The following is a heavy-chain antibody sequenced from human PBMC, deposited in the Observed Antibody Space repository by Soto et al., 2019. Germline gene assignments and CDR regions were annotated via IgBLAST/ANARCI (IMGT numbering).Heavy chain of an antibody. D-gene: IGHD2-15*01. Sequence: ASVKVSCKACGCTFRSYAINWVRQATGQGLEWMGIINPGGGSTDYAQKFQGRVTMTRDTSTSTVYMDLSSLRSEDTAVYYCARVYCSGGGCYGIDYWGQGTLVTVSS. J-gene: IGHJ4*02. V-gene: IGHV1-46*01. CDR1: GCTFRSYA. CDR2: INPGGGST. CDR3: ARVYCSGGGCYGIDY.